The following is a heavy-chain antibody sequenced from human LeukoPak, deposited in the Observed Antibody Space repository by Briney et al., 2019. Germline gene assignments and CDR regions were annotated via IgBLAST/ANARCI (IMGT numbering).Heavy chain of an antibody. J-gene: IGHJ4*02. CDR1: GFTFSTYS. CDR2: ISGDNNYV. V-gene: IGHV3-21*01. Sequence: GGSLRLSCVASGFTFSTYSMNWVRQAPGKGLEWVSFISGDNNYVYYADSVKGRFTISRDNSKNTLYLQMNSLRAEDTAVYYCAREGTLAAAGRGDYWGQGTLVTVSS. CDR3: AREGTLAAAGRGDY. D-gene: IGHD6-13*01.